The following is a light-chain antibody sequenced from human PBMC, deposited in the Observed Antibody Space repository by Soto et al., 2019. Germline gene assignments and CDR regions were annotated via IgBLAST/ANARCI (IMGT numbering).Light chain of an antibody. CDR3: QQYGSSEET. CDR1: QSVSSSY. Sequence: EIVFTQSPGTLSLSPGERATPSCRANQSVSSSYLAWYQQKPGQAPRLLIYGASSRATGIPDRFSGSGSGTDFTLTISRLEPEDFAVYYCQQYGSSEETFGQGTKVDIK. CDR2: GAS. V-gene: IGKV3-20*01. J-gene: IGKJ1*01.